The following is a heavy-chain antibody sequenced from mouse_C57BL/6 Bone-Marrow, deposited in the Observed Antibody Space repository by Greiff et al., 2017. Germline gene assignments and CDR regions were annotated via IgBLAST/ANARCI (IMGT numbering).Heavy chain of an antibody. Sequence: QVQLQQSGAELVMPGASVKLSCKASGYTFTSYWMHWVKQRPGQGLEWIGEIDPSDSYTNYNQKFKGKSTLTVDKSSSTAYMQLSSLTSEDSAVYYCARVANWDTFDYWGQGTTLTVSS. V-gene: IGHV1-69*01. J-gene: IGHJ2*01. D-gene: IGHD4-1*01. CDR2: IDPSDSYT. CDR1: GYTFTSYW. CDR3: ARVANWDTFDY.